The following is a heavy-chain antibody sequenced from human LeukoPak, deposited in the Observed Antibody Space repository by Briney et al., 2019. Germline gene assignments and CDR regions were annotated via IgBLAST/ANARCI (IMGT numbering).Heavy chain of an antibody. CDR1: GGSFSGDY. D-gene: IGHD3-16*02. J-gene: IGHJ5*02. V-gene: IGHV4-34*01. CDR2: INHSGST. CDR3: ARGRTGDYIWGGYRPSRWFDP. Sequence: PSETLSLTCAVYGGSFSGDYWSWIRQPPGKGLEWIGEINHSGSTNYNPSLKSRVTISVATSKNQFSLKLRSVTAADTAVYYCARGRTGDYIWGGYRPSRWFDPWGQGTLVTVSS.